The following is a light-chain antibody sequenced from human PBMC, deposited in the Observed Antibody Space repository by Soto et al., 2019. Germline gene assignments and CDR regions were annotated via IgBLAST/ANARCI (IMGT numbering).Light chain of an antibody. CDR1: SIGSKS. CDR3: QVWDTRSEHYV. V-gene: IGLV3-21*02. J-gene: IGLJ1*01. CDR2: DDS. Sequence: SYEQTQSPSVSVAPGQTVSITCGGSSIGSKSVHWYQQKPGQAPVLVVYDDSDRRSGIPERFSGSNSGNTATLTITRVEAGDEADYHCQVWDTRSEHYVFGAGTKLTVL.